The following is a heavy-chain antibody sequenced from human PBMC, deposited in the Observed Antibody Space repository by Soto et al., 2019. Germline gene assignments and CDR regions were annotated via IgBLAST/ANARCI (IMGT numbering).Heavy chain of an antibody. V-gene: IGHV1-69*02. Sequence: QVQLVQSGAEVKKPGSSVKVSCKASGGTFSSYTISWVRQAPGQGLEWMGRIIPILGIANYAQKLQGRVTITADKSTSTAYMELSSLRSEDTAVYYCAAEYGGNSAWGQGTLVTVSS. CDR1: GGTFSSYT. CDR2: IIPILGIA. D-gene: IGHD4-17*01. CDR3: AAEYGGNSA. J-gene: IGHJ4*02.